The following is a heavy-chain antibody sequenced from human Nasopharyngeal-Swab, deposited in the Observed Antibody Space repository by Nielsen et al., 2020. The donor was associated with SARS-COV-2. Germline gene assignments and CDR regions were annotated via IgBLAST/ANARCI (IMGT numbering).Heavy chain of an antibody. CDR3: ASLAMIGVHHAFDI. V-gene: IGHV1-69*13. J-gene: IGHJ3*02. CDR2: IIPIFGTA. Sequence: SMKVSCKASGGTFSSYAISWVRQAPGQGLEWMGGIIPIFGTANYAQKFQGRVTITADESTSTAYMELSSLRSEDTAVYYCASLAMIGVHHAFDIWGQGTMVTVSS. D-gene: IGHD3-22*01. CDR1: GGTFSSYA.